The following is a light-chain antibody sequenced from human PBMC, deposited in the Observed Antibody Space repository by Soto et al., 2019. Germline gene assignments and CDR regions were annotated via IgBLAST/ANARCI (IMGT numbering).Light chain of an antibody. Sequence: GLSQSPGTLSLSPGERATLSCRASQSVSNNYLAWYQQKPGQAPRLLIYGASNRATGIPDRFSGSGSGTDFTLTIRRLEPEDFAVYYCQQYGSSGTFGQGTKVDIK. V-gene: IGKV3-20*01. CDR3: QQYGSSGT. J-gene: IGKJ1*01. CDR2: GAS. CDR1: QSVSNNY.